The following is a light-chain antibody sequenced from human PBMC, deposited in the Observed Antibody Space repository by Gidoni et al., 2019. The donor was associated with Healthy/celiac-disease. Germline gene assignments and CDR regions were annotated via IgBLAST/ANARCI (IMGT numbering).Light chain of an antibody. CDR2: AAS. Sequence: DIQMTQSPSSLSASVGDRVTITCRASQSISSYLTWYQQKPGKAPKLLIYAASSLQSGVPARFSGSGSGTDFTLTISSLQPEDFATYYCQQSYSTPLMYTFXXXTKLEIK. CDR1: QSISSY. V-gene: IGKV1-39*01. J-gene: IGKJ2*01. CDR3: QQSYSTPLMYT.